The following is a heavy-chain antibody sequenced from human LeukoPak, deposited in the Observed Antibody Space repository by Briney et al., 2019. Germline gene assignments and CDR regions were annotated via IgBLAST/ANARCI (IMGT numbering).Heavy chain of an antibody. D-gene: IGHD2-2*01. Sequence: ASVKVSCKVSGYTLTESSLHWVRQAAGKGLEWMGGFEPEDGERVYAQTFQGRVAMTEDTSTDTAYMELSSLTSEDTAVYYCVTLGGGVPIAIVDYWGQGTLVTVSS. CDR1: GYTLTESS. CDR3: VTLGGGVPIAIVDY. V-gene: IGHV1-24*01. J-gene: IGHJ4*02. CDR2: FEPEDGER.